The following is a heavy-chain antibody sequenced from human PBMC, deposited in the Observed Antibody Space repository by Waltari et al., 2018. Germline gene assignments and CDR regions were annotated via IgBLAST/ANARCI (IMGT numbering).Heavy chain of an antibody. CDR1: GGSFSGYY. J-gene: IGHJ4*02. Sequence: QVQLQQWGAGLLKPSETLSLTCAVYGGSFSGYYWSWIRQPPGKGLEWMGEINHRGSTNYTPSLKSRVTISVDTSKNQFSLKLSSVTAADTAVYYCAREWYTAIYPRFDYWGQGTLVTVSS. CDR3: AREWYTAIYPRFDY. V-gene: IGHV4-34*01. D-gene: IGHD5-18*01. CDR2: INHRGST.